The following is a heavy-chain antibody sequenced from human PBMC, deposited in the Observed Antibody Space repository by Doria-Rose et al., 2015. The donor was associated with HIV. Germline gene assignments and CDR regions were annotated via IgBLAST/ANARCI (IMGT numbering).Heavy chain of an antibody. D-gene: IGHD3-9*01. Sequence: EVQLVESGGGLVKRGGSLSLSCAASGFTFSSHSMIRVSQAPGKGLAWVSFITRRSTYMYYADSVKGRFTISRDNAKNSLYLQMNSLRAEDTAVYYCARSSNTYYDILTGYPGPFDYWGQGTLVTVSS. CDR2: ITRRSTYM. CDR3: ARSSNTYYDILTGYPGPFDY. V-gene: IGHV3-21*01. J-gene: IGHJ4*02. CDR1: GFTFSSHS.